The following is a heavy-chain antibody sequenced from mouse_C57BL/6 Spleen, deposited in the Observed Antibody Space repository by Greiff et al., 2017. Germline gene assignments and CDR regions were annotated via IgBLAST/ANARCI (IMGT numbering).Heavy chain of an antibody. J-gene: IGHJ2*01. CDR1: GFTFSDYG. D-gene: IGHD1-1*01. V-gene: IGHV5-17*01. CDR2: ISSGSSTI. Sequence: EVKLMESGGGLVKPGGSLKLSCAASGFTFSDYGMHWVRQAPEKGLEWVAYISSGSSTIYYADTVKGRFTISRDDAKNTLFLQMTSLRSEDTAMYYCTRKSDYYGSFDYWGQGTTLTVSS. CDR3: TRKSDYYGSFDY.